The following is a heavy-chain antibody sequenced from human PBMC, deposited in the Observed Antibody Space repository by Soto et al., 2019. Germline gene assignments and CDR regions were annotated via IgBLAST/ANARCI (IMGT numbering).Heavy chain of an antibody. CDR2: ISSSSSTI. CDR3: ARSAIPRYYYMDV. D-gene: IGHD6-25*01. J-gene: IGHJ6*03. Sequence: EVQLVESGGGLVQPGGSLRLSCAASGFTFSSYSMNWVRQAPGKGLEWVSYISSSSSTIYYADSVKGRFTISRDNAKNSRYLQMNSLRAEDTAVYYCARSAIPRYYYMDVWGKGTTVTVSS. V-gene: IGHV3-48*01. CDR1: GFTFSSYS.